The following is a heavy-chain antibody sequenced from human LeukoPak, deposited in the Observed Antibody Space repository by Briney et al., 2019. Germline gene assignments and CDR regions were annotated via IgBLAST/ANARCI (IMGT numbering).Heavy chain of an antibody. Sequence: PGGSLRLSCAASGFTFSDYYMSWIRQAPGKGLEWVSYISDSSSYTNYADSVKGRFTISRDNAKNSLYLQMNSLRAEDTAVYYCARQAYSNYVYDYWGQGTLVTVSP. CDR2: ISDSSSYT. V-gene: IGHV3-11*06. CDR1: GFTFSDYY. J-gene: IGHJ4*02. CDR3: ARQAYSNYVYDY. D-gene: IGHD4-11*01.